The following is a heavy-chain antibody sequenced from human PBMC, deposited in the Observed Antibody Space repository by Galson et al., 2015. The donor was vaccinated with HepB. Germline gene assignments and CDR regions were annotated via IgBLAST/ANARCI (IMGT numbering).Heavy chain of an antibody. J-gene: IGHJ4*02. D-gene: IGHD3-10*02. CDR3: ARERGELGSGTFDY. Sequence: SLRLSCAASGFTFSSYAMHWVRQAPGKGLEWVAVISYDGSNKYYADSVKGRFTISRDNSKNTLYLQMNSLRAEDTAVYYCARERGELGSGTFDYWGQGTLVTVSS. CDR2: ISYDGSNK. V-gene: IGHV3-30-3*01. CDR1: GFTFSSYA.